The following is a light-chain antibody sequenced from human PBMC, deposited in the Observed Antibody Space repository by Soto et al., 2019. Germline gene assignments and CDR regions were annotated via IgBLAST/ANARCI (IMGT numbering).Light chain of an antibody. CDR1: QSITAW. V-gene: IGKV1-5*03. CDR3: QQRNSYPIT. Sequence: DIQMTQSPSTLSASVGDRVTITCRASQSITAWLAWYQQKPGKAPKLLIYKASSLESGVPSRFSGSGSGTEFTLTISSLQPDDFATYYCQQRNSYPITCGQGTRREIK. CDR2: KAS. J-gene: IGKJ5*01.